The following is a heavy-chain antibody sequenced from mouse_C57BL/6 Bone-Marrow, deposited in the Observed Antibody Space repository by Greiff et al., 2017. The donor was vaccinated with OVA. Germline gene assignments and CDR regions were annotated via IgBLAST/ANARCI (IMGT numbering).Heavy chain of an antibody. V-gene: IGHV1-18*01. CDR1: GYTFTDYN. D-gene: IGHD1-1*01. CDR2: INPNNGGT. CDR3: ARLLTRGYYAMDY. J-gene: IGHJ4*01. Sequence: VQLQQSGPELVKPGASVKIPCKASGYTFTDYNMDWVKQSHGKSLEWIGDINPNNGGTIYNQKFKGQATLTVDKSSSTAYMELRSLTAEDTAVYYCARLLTRGYYAMDYWGQGTSVTVSS.